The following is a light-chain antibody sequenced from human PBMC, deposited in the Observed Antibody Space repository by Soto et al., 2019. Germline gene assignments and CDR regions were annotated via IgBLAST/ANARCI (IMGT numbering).Light chain of an antibody. Sequence: QSALTQPRSVSGSPGQSVTISCIGTSSDVVSWYQQHPDKAPELIIYYVTQRPSGVPDRFSASKSGNTASLTISGLQAEDEADYYCCSSAGGFTGVFGGGTKVTVL. V-gene: IGLV2-11*01. CDR3: CSSAGGFTGV. J-gene: IGLJ3*02. CDR2: YVT. CDR1: SSDVV.